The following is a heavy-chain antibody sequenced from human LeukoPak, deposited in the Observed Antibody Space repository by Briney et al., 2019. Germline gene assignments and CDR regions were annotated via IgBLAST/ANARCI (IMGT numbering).Heavy chain of an antibody. CDR1: GFTFSSYA. J-gene: IGHJ4*02. CDR2: ISGSGGST. Sequence: SGGSLRLSCAASGFTFSSYAMSWVRQAPGKGLEWVSAISGSGGSTYYADSVKGRFTISRDNSKNTLYLQMNSLRAEDTAVYYCAKDLLLWFGESAGEWGQGTLVTVSS. CDR3: AKDLLLWFGESAGE. D-gene: IGHD3-10*01. V-gene: IGHV3-23*01.